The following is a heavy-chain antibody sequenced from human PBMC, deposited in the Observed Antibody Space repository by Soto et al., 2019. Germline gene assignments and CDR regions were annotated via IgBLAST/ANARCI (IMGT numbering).Heavy chain of an antibody. V-gene: IGHV1-3*01. J-gene: IGHJ4*02. Sequence: QVQLVQSGAEVKKPGASVKVSCKASGYTFTSYAMHWVRQAPGQRLEWMGWINAGNGNTKYSQKFQRRVTITRDTSASTAYMELSSLRSEDTAVYYCARGLGLYYFDYWGQGTLVTVSS. CDR1: GYTFTSYA. D-gene: IGHD1-26*01. CDR3: ARGLGLYYFDY. CDR2: INAGNGNT.